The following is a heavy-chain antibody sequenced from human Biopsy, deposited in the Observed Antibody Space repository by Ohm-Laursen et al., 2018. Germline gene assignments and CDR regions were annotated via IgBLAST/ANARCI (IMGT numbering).Heavy chain of an antibody. J-gene: IGHJ4*02. Sequence: SDTLSLTCAVYGGSFSGYYWSWIRQPPGKGLEWIGEMNHDGSTNYNSSLKSRVTISVDTSKNQFSLKLNSVTAADTVVYYCARGSNWNDWSFDYWGQGTVVTVPS. V-gene: IGHV4-34*01. CDR3: ARGSNWNDWSFDY. D-gene: IGHD1-20*01. CDR1: GGSFSGYY. CDR2: MNHDGST.